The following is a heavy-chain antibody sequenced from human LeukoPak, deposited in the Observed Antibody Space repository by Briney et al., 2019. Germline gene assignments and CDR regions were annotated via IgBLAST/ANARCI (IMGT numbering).Heavy chain of an antibody. CDR2: ISAYNGNT. CDR3: ARDHNSYSSGWYEGSVI. J-gene: IGHJ4*02. V-gene: IGHV1-18*01. CDR1: GYTFTSYG. Sequence: ASVKVSCKASGYTFTSYGISWVRQAPGQGLEWMGWISAYNGNTNYAQKLQGRVTMTTDTSTSTAYMELRSLRSDDTAVYYCARDHNSYSSGWYEGSVIWGQGALVTVSS. D-gene: IGHD6-19*01.